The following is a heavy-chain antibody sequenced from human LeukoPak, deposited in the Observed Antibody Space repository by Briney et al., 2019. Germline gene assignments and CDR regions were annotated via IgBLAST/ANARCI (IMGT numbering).Heavy chain of an antibody. CDR3: ARVSGSSWYAIDY. CDR2: ISSSSSYT. D-gene: IGHD6-13*01. Sequence: GGSLRLSCAASGFTFSDYYMSCIRQAPGKGLEWVSYISSSSSYTNYADSVKGRFTISRDNAKNSLYLQMNSLRAEDTAVYYCARVSGSSWYAIDYWGQGTLVTVSS. CDR1: GFTFSDYY. V-gene: IGHV3-11*06. J-gene: IGHJ4*02.